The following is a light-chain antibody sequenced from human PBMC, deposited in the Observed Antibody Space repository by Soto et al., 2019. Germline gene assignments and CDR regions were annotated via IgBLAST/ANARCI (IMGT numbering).Light chain of an antibody. Sequence: QSVLTQPASVSGSPGQSITISCTGTSSDVGGYNYVSWYQQHPGKAPKLMIYDVSNRPSGVSNRFSGSNSGNTASLPISGLQAEYEADYYCSSYTSSSTYVVFGGGTKLTVL. V-gene: IGLV2-14*01. CDR2: DVS. CDR1: SSDVGGYNY. CDR3: SSYTSSSTYVV. J-gene: IGLJ2*01.